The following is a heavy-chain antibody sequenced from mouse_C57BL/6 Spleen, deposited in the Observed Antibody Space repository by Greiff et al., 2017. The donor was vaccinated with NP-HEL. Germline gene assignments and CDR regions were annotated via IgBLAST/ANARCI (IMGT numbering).Heavy chain of an antibody. D-gene: IGHD1-1*01. J-gene: IGHJ3*01. V-gene: IGHV3-6*01. CDR3: AREDYGSSGAY. CDR2: ISYDGSN. CDR1: GYSITSGYY. Sequence: VQLKESGPGLVKPSQSLSLTCSVTGYSITSGYYWNWIRQFPGNKLEWMGYISYDGSNNYNPSLKNRISITRDTSKNQFFLKLNSVTTEDTATYYCAREDYGSSGAYWGQGTLVTVSA.